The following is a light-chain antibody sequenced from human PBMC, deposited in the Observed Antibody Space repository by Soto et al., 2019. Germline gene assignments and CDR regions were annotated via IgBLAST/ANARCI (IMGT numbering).Light chain of an antibody. CDR2: DVS. J-gene: IGLJ1*01. Sequence: QSVLTQPRSVSGSPGQSVTISCTGTSSDVGGYNYVSWYQQHPGKAPKLMIYDVSKRPSGAPDRFSGSKSGNTASLTISGLQAEDEADYYCCSYAGSYAYVFGTGTKVTVL. CDR1: SSDVGGYNY. CDR3: CSYAGSYAYV. V-gene: IGLV2-11*01.